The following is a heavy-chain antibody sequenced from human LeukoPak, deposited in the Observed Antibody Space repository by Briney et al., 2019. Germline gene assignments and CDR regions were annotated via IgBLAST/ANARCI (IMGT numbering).Heavy chain of an antibody. J-gene: IGHJ2*01. CDR2: ISGSGGST. Sequence: GGSLRLSCAASGFTFSSYAMSWVRQAPGKGLEWVSAISGSGGSTYYADSVKGRFTISRDNSKNTLYLQMNSLRAEDTAVYYCARAQSYGLSGQEYFDLWGRGTLVTVSS. V-gene: IGHV3-23*01. CDR3: ARAQSYGLSGQEYFDL. D-gene: IGHD1-26*01. CDR1: GFTFSSYA.